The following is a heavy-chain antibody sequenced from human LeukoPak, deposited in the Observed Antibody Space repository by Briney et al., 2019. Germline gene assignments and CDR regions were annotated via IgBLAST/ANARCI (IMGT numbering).Heavy chain of an antibody. V-gene: IGHV4-34*01. CDR1: GGSFSGYY. CDR3: ARGGLWFGESYNWFDP. Sequence: SGTLSLTCAVYGGSFSGYYWSWIRQPPGKGLEWIGEINHSGSTNYNPSLKSRVTISVDTSKNQFSLKLSSVTAADTAVYYCARGGLWFGESYNWFDPWGQGTLVTVSS. CDR2: INHSGST. D-gene: IGHD3-10*01. J-gene: IGHJ5*02.